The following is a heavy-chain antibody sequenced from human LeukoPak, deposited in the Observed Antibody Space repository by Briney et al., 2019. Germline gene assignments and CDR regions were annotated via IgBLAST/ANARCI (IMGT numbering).Heavy chain of an antibody. CDR3: AKWGDYDVLTGYYVSDY. Sequence: GGSLRLSCAASGFTFSNYAMSWVRQAPGKGLEWVSAITGSGGNTYYADSVKGRFTISRDNSKNTVFLQMNSLRAADTAVYYCAKWGDYDVLTGYYVSDYWGQGTLVTVSS. V-gene: IGHV3-23*01. CDR1: GFTFSNYA. CDR2: ITGSGGNT. J-gene: IGHJ4*02. D-gene: IGHD3-9*01.